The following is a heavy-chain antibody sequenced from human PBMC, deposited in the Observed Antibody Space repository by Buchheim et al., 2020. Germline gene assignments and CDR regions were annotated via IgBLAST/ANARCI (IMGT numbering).Heavy chain of an antibody. D-gene: IGHD3/OR15-3a*01. CDR3: ARVVGIFGPPGYGFDP. CDR2: IYYSGST. CDR1: GGSISSGGYY. Sequence: QVQLQESGPGLVKPSQTLSLPCTVSGGSISSGGYYWCWIRQHPGKGLEWIGYIYYSGSTYYNPSLKSRVTISVDTSKNQFSLMLSSVPAADTAVYYCARVVGIFGPPGYGFDPWGQGTL. J-gene: IGHJ5*02. V-gene: IGHV4-31*03.